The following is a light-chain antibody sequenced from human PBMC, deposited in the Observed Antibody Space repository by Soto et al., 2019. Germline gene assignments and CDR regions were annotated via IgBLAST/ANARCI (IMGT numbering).Light chain of an antibody. V-gene: IGKV3-20*01. CDR2: GAS. CDR3: QQYGSSGT. CDR1: QSVSSY. Sequence: DIVLTQSPATLSFSPGERATLSCRASQSVSSYLAWYQQKPGQAPRLLIYGASNRATGIPDRFSGSGSGTDFTLTISRLEPEDFAVYYCQQYGSSGTFGQGTKVDIK. J-gene: IGKJ1*01.